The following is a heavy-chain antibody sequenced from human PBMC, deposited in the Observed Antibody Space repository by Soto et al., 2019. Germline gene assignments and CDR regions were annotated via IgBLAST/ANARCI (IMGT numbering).Heavy chain of an antibody. CDR2: ISYDVSNK. CDR3: ARDSILLVHLYYYGMDV. V-gene: IGHV3-30-3*01. Sequence: GGSLRLSCAASGFTFSSYAMHWVRQAPGKGLEWVAVISYDVSNKYYADSVKGRFTISRDNSKNTLYLQMNSLRAEDTAVYYCARDSILLVHLYYYGMDVWGQGTMVTVSS. CDR1: GFTFSSYA. D-gene: IGHD6-6*01. J-gene: IGHJ6*02.